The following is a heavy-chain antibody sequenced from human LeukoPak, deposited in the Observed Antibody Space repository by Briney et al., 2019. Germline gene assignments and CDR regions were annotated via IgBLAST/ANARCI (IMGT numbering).Heavy chain of an antibody. V-gene: IGHV4-39*07. CDR3: ARGTTRYSGYDFFGY. J-gene: IGHJ4*02. D-gene: IGHD5-12*01. CDR2: IYYSGST. Sequence: SETLSLTRTVSGGSISSSSYYWGWIRQPPGKGLEWIGSIYYSGSTYYNPSLKSRVTISVDTSKNQFSLKLSSVTAADTAVYYCARGTTRYSGYDFFGYWGQGTLVTVSS. CDR1: GGSISSSSYY.